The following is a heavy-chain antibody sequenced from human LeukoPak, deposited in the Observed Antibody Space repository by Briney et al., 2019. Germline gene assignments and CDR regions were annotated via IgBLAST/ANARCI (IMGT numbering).Heavy chain of an antibody. CDR2: ININIDGSNT. J-gene: IGHJ3*02. V-gene: IGHV3-74*01. CDR3: AREGYAGSFDI. D-gene: IGHD5-12*01. CDR1: GFTFSHYA. Sequence: GGSLRLSCAASGFTFSHYALSWVRQAPGKGLVWVSRININIDGSNTRYADSVKGRFTISRDNGKNTLYLQMNSLKAEDTAVYYCAREGYAGSFDIWGQGTMVTVSS.